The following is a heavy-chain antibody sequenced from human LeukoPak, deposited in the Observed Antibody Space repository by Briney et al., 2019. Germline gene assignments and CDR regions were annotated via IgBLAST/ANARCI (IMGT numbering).Heavy chain of an antibody. Sequence: SETLSLTCAVYGGSFSGYYWSWIRQPPGKGLEWIGEINHSGSTNYNPSLTSRVTISVDTSKNQFSLKLSSVTAADTAVYYCARGARGIQLWSGFLGSGWFDPWGQGTLVTVSS. D-gene: IGHD5-18*01. CDR1: GGSFSGYY. CDR2: INHSGST. CDR3: ARGARGIQLWSGFLGSGWFDP. J-gene: IGHJ5*02. V-gene: IGHV4-34*01.